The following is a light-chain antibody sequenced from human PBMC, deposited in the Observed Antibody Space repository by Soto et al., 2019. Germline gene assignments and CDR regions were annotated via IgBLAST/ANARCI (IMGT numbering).Light chain of an antibody. CDR3: QSYDTSVV. Sequence: QSALTQPPSVSGAPGQRVTISCTGSRSNIGAGYDVHWYQQLPGTAPKLLTYGNNNRPSGVPDRLSGSKSGTSASLAITGLQAEDEADYYCQSYDTSVVFGGGTKLTVL. V-gene: IGLV1-40*01. CDR2: GNN. CDR1: RSNIGAGYD. J-gene: IGLJ2*01.